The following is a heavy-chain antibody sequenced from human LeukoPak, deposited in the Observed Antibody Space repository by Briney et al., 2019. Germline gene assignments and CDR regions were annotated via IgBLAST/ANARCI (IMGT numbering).Heavy chain of an antibody. CDR2: ISSSSSYI. CDR3: ARSTGAAAGTDVFDI. J-gene: IGHJ3*02. V-gene: IGHV3-21*01. Sequence: GGSLRLSCAASGFTFSSYSMNWVRQAPGKGLEWVSSISSSSSYIYYADSVKGRFTISRDNAKNSLYLQMNSLRAEDTAVYYCARSTGAAAGTDVFDIRGQGTMVTVSS. D-gene: IGHD6-13*01. CDR1: GFTFSSYS.